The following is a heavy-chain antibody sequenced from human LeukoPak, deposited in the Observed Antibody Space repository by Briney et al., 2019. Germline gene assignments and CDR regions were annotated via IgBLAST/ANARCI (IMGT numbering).Heavy chain of an antibody. Sequence: ASVKVSCKASGGTFSSYAINWVRQATGQGLEWMGWMNPNSGNTGYAQKFQGRVTITRNTSISTAYMELSSLRSEDTAVYYCARASYDFWSGYVNDYWGQGTLVTVSS. CDR1: GGTFSSYA. V-gene: IGHV1-8*03. D-gene: IGHD3-3*01. CDR2: MNPNSGNT. CDR3: ARASYDFWSGYVNDY. J-gene: IGHJ4*02.